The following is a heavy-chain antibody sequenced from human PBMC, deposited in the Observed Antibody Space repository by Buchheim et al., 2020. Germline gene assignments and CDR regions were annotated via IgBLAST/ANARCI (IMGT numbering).Heavy chain of an antibody. CDR3: ASPGYSSGWYAY. V-gene: IGHV3-66*02. CDR2: LYTSGKS. Sequence: EVQLVQSGGGLVQPGGSLRLSCAASGIPVSSNYMSWVRQSPEKGLEWVSVLYTSGKSYYTDSVKGRFIVSRDDSENTLYLQMNDLRPEDTAVYYCASPGYSSGWYAYWGQGT. J-gene: IGHJ4*02. CDR1: GIPVSSNY. D-gene: IGHD6-19*01.